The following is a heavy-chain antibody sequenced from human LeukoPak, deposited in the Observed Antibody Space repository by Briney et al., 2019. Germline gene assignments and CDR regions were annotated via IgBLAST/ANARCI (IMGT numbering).Heavy chain of an antibody. CDR3: AAERGYCSGGSCYPTTPHYYYYGMDV. D-gene: IGHD2-15*01. CDR2: TYYRSKWYN. CDR1: GDSVSSNSAA. Sequence: SQTLSLTCAISGDSVSSNSAAWNWIRQSPSRGLEWLGRTYYRSKWYNDYAVSVRSRITINPDTSKNQFSLQLNSVTPEDTAVYYCAAERGYCSGGSCYPTTPHYYYYGMDVWGQGTTVTVSS. V-gene: IGHV6-1*01. J-gene: IGHJ6*02.